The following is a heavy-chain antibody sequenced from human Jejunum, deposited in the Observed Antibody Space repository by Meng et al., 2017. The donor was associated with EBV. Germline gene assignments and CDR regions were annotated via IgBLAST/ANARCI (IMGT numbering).Heavy chain of an antibody. CDR1: GYTFTSSG. Sequence: QVQLVPSGSELKKPCASVKVSCKASGYTFTSSGINWVRQAPGQGLEWMGWINTNTGYPTYAQDFTGRFVFSLDTSVSTAYLQITSLSTEDNAVYYCARVRPGGGWFDPWGQGTLVTVSS. CDR3: ARVRPGGGWFDP. V-gene: IGHV7-4-1*02. J-gene: IGHJ5*02. D-gene: IGHD2-8*02. CDR2: INTNTGYP.